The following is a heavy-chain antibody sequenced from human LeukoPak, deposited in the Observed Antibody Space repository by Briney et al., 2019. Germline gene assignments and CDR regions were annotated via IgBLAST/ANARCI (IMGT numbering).Heavy chain of an antibody. V-gene: IGHV3-30*19. D-gene: IGHD3-10*01. J-gene: IGHJ4*02. CDR1: GYTFTTYG. Sequence: PGGSLRLSCEASGYTFTTYGRHWVRQAPGKGLEWVALISFDGSNKYYADSVKGRFTISRDNSKNTLFLQMNSLRTEDTAVYYCASRGDRYYFDYWGQGTLVTVSS. CDR3: ASRGDRYYFDY. CDR2: ISFDGSNK.